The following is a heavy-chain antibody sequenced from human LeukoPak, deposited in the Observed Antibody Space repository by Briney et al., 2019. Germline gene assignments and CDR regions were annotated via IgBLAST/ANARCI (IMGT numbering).Heavy chain of an antibody. CDR3: AKVYSDYSLYYFDS. CDR1: GFTFSSYA. J-gene: IGHJ4*02. D-gene: IGHD3-9*01. CDR2: ISYDGSNK. Sequence: GRSLRLSCAASGFTFSSYAMHWVRQAPGKGLEWVAVISYDGSNKYYADSVKGRFTISRDNSKNTLYLQMNSLRAEDTAVYSCAKVYSDYSLYYFDSWGQGTLVTVSS. V-gene: IGHV3-30*04.